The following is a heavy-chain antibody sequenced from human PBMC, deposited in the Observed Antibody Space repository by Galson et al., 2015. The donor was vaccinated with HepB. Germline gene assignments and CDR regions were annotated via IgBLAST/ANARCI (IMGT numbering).Heavy chain of an antibody. CDR1: GGSTSSSSYY. CDR2: VYYTGNT. Sequence: SETLSLTCTVSGGSTSSSSYYWNWIRQSPGKGLEWIGSVYYTGNTHYNPSLKSRVTISGDTSKNQFSLKLNSVTAADTAVYYCARLESGSKTYAADNWGQGTLVTVSS. V-gene: IGHV4-39*01. D-gene: IGHD1-26*01. CDR3: ARLESGSKTYAADN. J-gene: IGHJ4*02.